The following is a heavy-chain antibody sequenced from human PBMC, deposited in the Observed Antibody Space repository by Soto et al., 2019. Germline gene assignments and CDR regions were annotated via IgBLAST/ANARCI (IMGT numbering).Heavy chain of an antibody. CDR2: IIPILGIA. Sequence: QVQLVQSGAEVKKPGSSVKVSCKASGGTFSSYTISWVRQAPGQGLEWMGRIIPILGIANYAQKFQGRVTITADKSTSTAYMELSSLRSEDTAVYYCATNLGDRDGYNSGSWGQGTLVTVSS. D-gene: IGHD5-12*01. CDR1: GGTFSSYT. V-gene: IGHV1-69*02. CDR3: ATNLGDRDGYNSGS. J-gene: IGHJ5*02.